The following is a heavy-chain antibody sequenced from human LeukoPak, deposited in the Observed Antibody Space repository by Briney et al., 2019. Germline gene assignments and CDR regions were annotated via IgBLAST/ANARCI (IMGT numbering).Heavy chain of an antibody. Sequence: GGSLRPSCAASGFMFSSNWMSWVRLAPGKGLEWVANIKEDGTETYYVDSVKGRFTISRDNAKNSLYLQMNSLRVEDTAVYYCAKEGRSLQTYWGQGTLVTVSS. D-gene: IGHD5-24*01. CDR1: GFMFSSNW. V-gene: IGHV3-7*03. CDR3: AKEGRSLQTY. CDR2: IKEDGTET. J-gene: IGHJ4*02.